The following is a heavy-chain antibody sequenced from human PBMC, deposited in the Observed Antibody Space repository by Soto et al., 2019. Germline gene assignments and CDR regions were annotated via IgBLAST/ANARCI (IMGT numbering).Heavy chain of an antibody. CDR2: VYYSGTA. D-gene: IGHD3-22*01. J-gene: IGHJ4*02. V-gene: IGHV4-39*01. CDR3: ARNEYTYDPYYFYY. Sequence: PSETLSLTCNVSGGSINRSSYFWGWIRQSPGKGLEWIGTVYYSGTAYYNPSLKSRVTISVDTSKNQFSLKLTSVTAADTAVYHCARNEYTYDPYYFYYWGQGTVVTVSS. CDR1: GGSINRSSYF.